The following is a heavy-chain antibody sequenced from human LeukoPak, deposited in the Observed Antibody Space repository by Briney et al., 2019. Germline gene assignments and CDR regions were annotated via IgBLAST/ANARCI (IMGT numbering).Heavy chain of an antibody. CDR3: ARSRRGGYYFDY. D-gene: IGHD3-16*01. Sequence: SETLSLTCTVSGGSISSYYWSWIRQPPGKGLEWIGYTYYSGSTNYNPSLKSRVTISVDTSKNQFSLKLSSVTAADTAVYYCARSRRGGYYFDYWGQGTLVTVSS. J-gene: IGHJ4*02. V-gene: IGHV4-59*08. CDR2: TYYSGST. CDR1: GGSISSYY.